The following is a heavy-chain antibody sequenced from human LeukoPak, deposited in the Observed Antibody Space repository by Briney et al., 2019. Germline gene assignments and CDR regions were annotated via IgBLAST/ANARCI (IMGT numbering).Heavy chain of an antibody. CDR2: ISGYNDDT. CDR1: GYIFTTYG. Sequence: GASVKVCCKASGYIFTTYGISWVRQAPGQGLEWMGWISGYNDDTNYAQKLQGRVTMTTDTSTSTAYMELRSLTSDDTAVYYCARDHGFSGGSYFDTFDIWGRGTMVTVSS. V-gene: IGHV1-18*01. CDR3: ARDHGFSGGSYFDTFDI. D-gene: IGHD1-26*01. J-gene: IGHJ3*02.